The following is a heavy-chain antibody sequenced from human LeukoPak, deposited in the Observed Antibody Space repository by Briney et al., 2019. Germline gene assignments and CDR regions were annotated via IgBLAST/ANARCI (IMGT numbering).Heavy chain of an antibody. CDR3: ARDLSSDPDDKWFGEEFD. Sequence: PGGSLRLSCAAAGFTVSSNYMSWVSQAPGKGLEWVSVIYSGGSAYYADSVKGRFTISRDNSKNTLYLQMNSLRAEDTAVYYCARDLSSDPDDKWFGEEFDWGQGTLVTVSS. CDR2: IYSGGSA. D-gene: IGHD3-10*01. V-gene: IGHV3-53*01. CDR1: GFTVSSNY. J-gene: IGHJ4*02.